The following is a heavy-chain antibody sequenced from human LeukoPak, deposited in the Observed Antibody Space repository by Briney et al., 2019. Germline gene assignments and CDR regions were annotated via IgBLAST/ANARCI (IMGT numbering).Heavy chain of an antibody. CDR3: ARGPIVVVPNYYYGMDV. Sequence: SVKVSCKASGYTFTSYAISWVRQAPGQGLEWMGGIIPIFGTANYAQKFQGRVTITADESTSTAYMELSSLRSEDTAVYYCARGPIVVVPNYYYGMDVWGQGTTVTVSS. CDR2: IIPIFGTA. CDR1: GYTFTSYA. D-gene: IGHD2-2*01. V-gene: IGHV1-69*13. J-gene: IGHJ6*02.